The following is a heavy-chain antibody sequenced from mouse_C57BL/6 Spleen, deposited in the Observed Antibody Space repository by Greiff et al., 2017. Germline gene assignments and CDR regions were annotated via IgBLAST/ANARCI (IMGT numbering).Heavy chain of an antibody. CDR3: TRCEYDPY. CDR2: IDPETGGT. D-gene: IGHD2-14*01. V-gene: IGHV1-15*01. Sequence: VQLQQSGAELVRPGASVTLSCKASGYTFTDYEMHWVKQTPVHGLEWIGAIDPETGGTAYNQKFKGKAILTADKSSSTAYMELRSLTAEDSAVYYCTRCEYDPYWGQGTLVTVSA. CDR1: GYTFTDYE. J-gene: IGHJ3*01.